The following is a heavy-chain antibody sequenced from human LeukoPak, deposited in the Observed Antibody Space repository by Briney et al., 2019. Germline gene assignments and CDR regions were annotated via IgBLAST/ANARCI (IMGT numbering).Heavy chain of an antibody. CDR1: GFTVSSNY. V-gene: IGHV3-23*01. CDR3: AKDISQGYTFGSIEEDY. J-gene: IGHJ4*02. Sequence: GGSLRLSCAASGFTVSSNYMSWVRQAPGKGLEWLSAISESDGSTYYADSVKGRFTISRDNSKNTLYLQMNSLGADDTAVFCAKDISQGYTFGSIEEDYWGQGTLVTVSS. CDR2: ISESDGST. D-gene: IGHD5-18*01.